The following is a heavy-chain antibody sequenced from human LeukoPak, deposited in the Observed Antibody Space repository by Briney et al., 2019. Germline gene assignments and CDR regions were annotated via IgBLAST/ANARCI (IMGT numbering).Heavy chain of an antibody. CDR3: AKPTDSSSYYSSPYDY. Sequence: GGSLRLSCAASGFTFSSYAMSWVRQAPGKGLEWVSAISGSGGSTYYADSVKGRFTISRDNSKNTLYLQMNSLRAEDTAVYYCAKPTDSSSYYSSPYDYWGQGTLVTVSS. CDR2: ISGSGGST. V-gene: IGHV3-23*01. J-gene: IGHJ4*02. CDR1: GFTFSSYA. D-gene: IGHD3-22*01.